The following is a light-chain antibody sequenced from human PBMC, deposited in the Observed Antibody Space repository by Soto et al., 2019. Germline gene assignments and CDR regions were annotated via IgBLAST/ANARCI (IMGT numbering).Light chain of an antibody. CDR1: QSLLYSNGYNY. J-gene: IGKJ5*01. Sequence: DIVMTQSPLSLPVTPGEPASISCRSSQSLLYSNGYNYLEWYLQKPGQSPQLLIYLGSNRASGVTERFSGSGSGTDFTLKISRVEAEDVGVYYCMQALQTPGTFGQGTRLEIK. CDR3: MQALQTPGT. V-gene: IGKV2-28*01. CDR2: LGS.